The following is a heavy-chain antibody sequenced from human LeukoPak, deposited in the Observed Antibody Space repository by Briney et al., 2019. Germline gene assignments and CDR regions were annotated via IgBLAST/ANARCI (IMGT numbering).Heavy chain of an antibody. D-gene: IGHD3-10*01. CDR3: ARDYGSGSQAFDY. J-gene: IGHJ4*02. V-gene: IGHV3-30-3*01. CDR1: GFTFSSYA. CDR2: ISYDGSNK. Sequence: PGGSLRLSCAASGFTFSSYATHWVRQAPGKGLEWVSVISYDGSNKYYADSVKGRFTISRDNSKNTLYLQMNSLRAEDTAVYYCARDYGSGSQAFDYWGQGTLVTVSS.